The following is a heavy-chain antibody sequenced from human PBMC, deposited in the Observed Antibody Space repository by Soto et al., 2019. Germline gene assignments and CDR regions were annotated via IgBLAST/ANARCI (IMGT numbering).Heavy chain of an antibody. Sequence: SETLSLTCTVSGGSVNSDEYYWSWIRQPPGKGLEWIGYIYSTGRTNYTPSLMSRVTISLDTSRNQFSLKLSSVTAADTAVFYCAREYSNSPEAFDSWGQGTLVTVS. CDR1: GGSVNSDEYY. CDR3: AREYSNSPEAFDS. D-gene: IGHD1-26*01. CDR2: IYSTGRT. J-gene: IGHJ4*02. V-gene: IGHV4-61*08.